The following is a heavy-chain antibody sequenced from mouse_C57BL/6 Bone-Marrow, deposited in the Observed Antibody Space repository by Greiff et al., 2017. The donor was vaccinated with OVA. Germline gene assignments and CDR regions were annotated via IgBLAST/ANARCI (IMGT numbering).Heavy chain of an antibody. CDR2: INPYNGGT. CDR1: GYPFTDDY. Sequence: VQLQQSGPVLVKPGASVKMSCKASGYPFTDDYMNWVKKSHGKSLEWIGVINPYNGGTSYNQKFKGKATLTVDKSSSTAYMELNSLTSEDSAVYYCARDGYPPFAYWGQGTLVTVSA. CDR3: ARDGYPPFAY. V-gene: IGHV1-19*01. D-gene: IGHD2-3*01. J-gene: IGHJ3*01.